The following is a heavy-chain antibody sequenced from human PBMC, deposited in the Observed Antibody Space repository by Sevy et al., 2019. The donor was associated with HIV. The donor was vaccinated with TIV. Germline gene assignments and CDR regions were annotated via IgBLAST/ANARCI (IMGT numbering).Heavy chain of an antibody. J-gene: IGHJ4*02. V-gene: IGHV1-24*01. CDR3: ATTKDYYESSGSPFDY. CDR2: FDPEDDET. D-gene: IGHD3-22*01. CDR1: GYRLSQLS. Sequence: ASVKVSCKVSGYRLSQLSMHWVRQAPGKGLEWMGSFDPEDDETIDAQNFQGRVAMTEDTSTDTAYMELSTLRSEDTAVYYCATTKDYYESSGSPFDYWCQGTLVTVSS.